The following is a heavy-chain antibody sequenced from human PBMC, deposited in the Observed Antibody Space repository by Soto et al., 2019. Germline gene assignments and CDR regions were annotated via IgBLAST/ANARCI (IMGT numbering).Heavy chain of an antibody. Sequence: QVQLVESGGGVVQPGKSLRLSCVASGFTFSTFGMHWVRQAPGKGLEWVASISYSGTNQFYAESVQGRFTISRDNSKNTLYLQMNSLRAEDTAVYYCAKERSGGMNNWNLVNWGQGTLVTVSS. CDR1: GFTFSTFG. J-gene: IGHJ4*02. CDR3: AKERSGGMNNWNLVN. D-gene: IGHD1-7*01. CDR2: ISYSGTNQ. V-gene: IGHV3-30*18.